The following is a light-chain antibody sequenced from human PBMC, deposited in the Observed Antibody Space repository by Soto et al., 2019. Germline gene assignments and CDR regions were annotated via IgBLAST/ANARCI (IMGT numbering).Light chain of an antibody. J-gene: IGLJ1*01. CDR1: SGDIGTYNY. CDR3: SSYTTTTTLYV. CDR2: EVN. Sequence: QSVLTQPASVSGSPGQSITISCAGTSGDIGTYNYVSWYQQHPGEAPKLVICEVNKRPSGVSNRFSGSKSGTTASLTISGLQAEDEADYYCSSYTTTTTLYVFGTGTKVTVL. V-gene: IGLV2-14*01.